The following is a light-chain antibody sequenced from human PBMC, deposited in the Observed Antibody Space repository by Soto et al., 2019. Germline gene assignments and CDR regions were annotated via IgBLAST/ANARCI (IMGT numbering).Light chain of an antibody. J-gene: IGKJ3*01. Sequence: DIQMTQSPSSLSASVGDRVTITCRASQSISSYLNWYQQRPGKAPKLLIYAASSLQSGVPSRFSGSGSGTDFTLTISSLQPEDFATYYCQQSYSTPFGPGNKVDIK. V-gene: IGKV1-39*01. CDR1: QSISSY. CDR2: AAS. CDR3: QQSYSTP.